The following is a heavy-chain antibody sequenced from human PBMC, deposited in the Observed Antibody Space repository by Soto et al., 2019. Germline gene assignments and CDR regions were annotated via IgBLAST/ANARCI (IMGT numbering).Heavy chain of an antibody. CDR3: AKGGVGGPYGMDV. Sequence: QVQLVESGGGVVQPGRSLTLPCAASRFTFSTYGMHCVRQAPGKGLEWVAVISNDGTNKYYADSVKGRFTISRDNSKNTLYLQMNSVRAEDTAVYYCAKGGVGGPYGMDVWGQGTTVTVSS. J-gene: IGHJ6*02. D-gene: IGHD3-16*01. CDR1: RFTFSTYG. V-gene: IGHV3-30*18. CDR2: ISNDGTNK.